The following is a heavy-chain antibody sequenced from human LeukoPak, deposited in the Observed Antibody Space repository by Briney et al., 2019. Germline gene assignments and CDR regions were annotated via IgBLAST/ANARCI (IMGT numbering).Heavy chain of an antibody. D-gene: IGHD2-21*02. CDR1: GFTFSSYA. CDR3: AKYEYILVVTAIEYYYYYYGMDV. CDR2: ISGSGGST. J-gene: IGHJ6*04. V-gene: IGHV3-23*01. Sequence: PGGSLRLSCAASGFTFSSYAMSWVRQAPGKGLEWVSAISGSGGSTYYADSVKGRFTISRDNSKNTLYLQMNSLRAEDTAVYYCAKYEYILVVTAIEYYYYYYGMDVCGKGTTVTVSS.